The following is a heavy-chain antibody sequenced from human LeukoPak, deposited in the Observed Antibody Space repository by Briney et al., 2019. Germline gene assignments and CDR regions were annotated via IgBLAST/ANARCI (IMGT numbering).Heavy chain of an antibody. D-gene: IGHD2/OR15-2a*01. CDR2: ISGSGTAT. V-gene: IGHV3-23*01. J-gene: IGHJ4*02. CDR1: GFTFSSYA. Sequence: GGSLRLSCAASGFTFSSYAMSWVRQAPGQGLQWVSAISGSGTATYYADSVKGRFTISRDNSKNTVYLQMNSLRAEDTAVYYCAKPLSEASSTDFDYWGQGTLVTVSS. CDR3: AKPLSEASSTDFDY.